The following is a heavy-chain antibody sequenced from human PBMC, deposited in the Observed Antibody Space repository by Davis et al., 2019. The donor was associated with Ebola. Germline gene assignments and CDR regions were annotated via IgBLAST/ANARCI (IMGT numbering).Heavy chain of an antibody. CDR2: LYYSGFT. J-gene: IGHJ4*02. D-gene: IGHD3-22*01. CDR1: GTSVSSGAFY. CDR3: ARSAAQYFYDGSNYHSTAGTDFDY. Sequence: MPSETLSLTCAVSGTSVSSGAFYWSWIRQPPGRGLEWIGSLYYSGFTNYNPSLKSRVTTSIDTSKNEFSLKLTSVTAADTAVYYCARSAAQYFYDGSNYHSTAGTDFDYWGQGTLVTVSS. V-gene: IGHV4-61*08.